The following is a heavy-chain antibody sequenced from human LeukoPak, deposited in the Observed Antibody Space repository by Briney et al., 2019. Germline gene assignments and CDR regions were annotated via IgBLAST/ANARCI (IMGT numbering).Heavy chain of an antibody. Sequence: GASVKLSCKASGSTFTSYDINWVRQATGQGLEWMGGMNPNSGNTGYAQKFQGRVTMTRNTSISTAYMELSSLRSEDTAVYYCARGRDSSYYYYYYYMDVWGKGTTVTVSS. J-gene: IGHJ6*03. D-gene: IGHD6-6*01. CDR1: GSTFTSYD. CDR3: ARGRDSSYYYYYYYMDV. CDR2: MNPNSGNT. V-gene: IGHV1-8*01.